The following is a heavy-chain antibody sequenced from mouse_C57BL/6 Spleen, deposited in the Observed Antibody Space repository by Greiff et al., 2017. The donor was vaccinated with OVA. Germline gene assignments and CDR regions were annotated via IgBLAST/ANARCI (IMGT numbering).Heavy chain of an antibody. CDR1: GYTFTDYY. D-gene: IGHD1-1*01. J-gene: IGHJ2*01. V-gene: IGHV1-76*01. CDR2: IYPGSGNT. Sequence: QVQLQQSGAELVRPGASVKLSCKASGYTFTDYYINWVKQRPGQGLEWIARIYPGSGNTYYNEKFKGKATLTAEKSSSTAYMQLSSLTSEDSAVYFCARFNGSSQYYFDDWGQCTTLTVSS. CDR3: ARFNGSSQYYFDD.